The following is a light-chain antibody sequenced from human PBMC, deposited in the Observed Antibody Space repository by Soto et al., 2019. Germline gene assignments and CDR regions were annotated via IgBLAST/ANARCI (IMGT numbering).Light chain of an antibody. J-gene: IGKJ1*01. CDR2: GIS. V-gene: IGKV3D-7*01. CDR1: QSVNSHY. Sequence: IVATQCPPILSVSPGESATLSCRASQSVNSHYLAWYQQHPGQPPRLLIYGISTRATGIPARFSRSGFGTECSLTISRLQSEDCAVYFCQQSCMLAPRFGHG. CDR3: QQSCMLAPR.